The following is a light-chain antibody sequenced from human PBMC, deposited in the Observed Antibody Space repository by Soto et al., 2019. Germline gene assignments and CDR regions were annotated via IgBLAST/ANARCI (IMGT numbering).Light chain of an antibody. CDR3: MQSLQVPLT. Sequence: IVMTQTPLSLAVIPGQPASISCKSSQSLRYSDGKTYLFWYLQKPGQPPHLLIYEASNRFSGVPDRFSGRGSGTDFTLKIIRVEPEDVGVYYCMQSLQVPLTFGGGTKVDIK. CDR2: EAS. V-gene: IGKV2D-29*01. J-gene: IGKJ4*01. CDR1: QSLRYSDGKTY.